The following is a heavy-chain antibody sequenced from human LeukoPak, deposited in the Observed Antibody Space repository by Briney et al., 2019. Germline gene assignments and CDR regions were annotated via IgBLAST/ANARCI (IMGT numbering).Heavy chain of an antibody. CDR2: INPDGSEK. CDR3: AKLLGTATTYDS. CDR1: GFTFSGNW. J-gene: IGHJ4*02. V-gene: IGHV3-7*01. D-gene: IGHD5-24*01. Sequence: GGSLTLSCAASGFTFSGNWMSWVRQAPGEGREWVARINPDGSEKLYVDSVKGRLTISRDNSKSSLYLQMNSLGAEDTATYYCAKLLGTATTYDSWGQGTRVTVSS.